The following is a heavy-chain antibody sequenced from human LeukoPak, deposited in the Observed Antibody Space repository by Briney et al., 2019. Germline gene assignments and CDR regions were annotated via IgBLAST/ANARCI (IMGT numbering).Heavy chain of an antibody. V-gene: IGHV3-7*01. CDR3: ARGPLDYYDNRSDGFDI. Sequence: GGSLRLSCAASGFTFSSYWMSWVRQAPGKGLEWVANIKQDGSEKYYVDSVKGRFTISRDNAKNSLYLQMNSLRAEDTAVYYCARGPLDYYDNRSDGFDIWGQGTMVTVSS. J-gene: IGHJ3*02. CDR2: IKQDGSEK. CDR1: GFTFSSYW. D-gene: IGHD3-22*01.